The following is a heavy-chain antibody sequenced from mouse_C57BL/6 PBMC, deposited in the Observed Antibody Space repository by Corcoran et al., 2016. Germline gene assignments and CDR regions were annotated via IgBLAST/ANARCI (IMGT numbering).Heavy chain of an antibody. Sequence: QIQLVQSGPELKKPGETVKISCQASGYTFTTYGMRWVKQAPGKGLKWMGWINTYSGVPTYADDFKGRFAFSLETSASTAYLQINNLKNEDTATAFCARNYGSSHWYSDVWGTGTTGTVSS. D-gene: IGHD1-1*01. V-gene: IGHV9-3*01. J-gene: IGHJ1*03. CDR1: GYTFTTYG. CDR3: ARNYGSSHWYSDV. CDR2: INTYSGVP.